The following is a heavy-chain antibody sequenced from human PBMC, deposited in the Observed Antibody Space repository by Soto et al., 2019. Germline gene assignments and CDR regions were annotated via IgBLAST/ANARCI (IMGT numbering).Heavy chain of an antibody. J-gene: IGHJ3*02. Sequence: ASVRVSCKASGYTFTSYGISWVRQAPGQGLEWMGWISAYNGNTNYAQKLQGRVTMTTDTSTSTAYMELRSLRSDDTAVYYCARIAASEYYYGSGSYYNGAFDIWGQGTMVT. CDR2: ISAYNGNT. CDR1: GYTFTSYG. CDR3: ARIAASEYYYGSGSYYNGAFDI. V-gene: IGHV1-18*01. D-gene: IGHD3-10*01.